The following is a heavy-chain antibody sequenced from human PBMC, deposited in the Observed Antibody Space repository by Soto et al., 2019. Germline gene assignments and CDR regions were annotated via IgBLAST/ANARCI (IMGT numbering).Heavy chain of an antibody. CDR3: ARAGSYFNWYFDL. CDR1: GFTFSSYS. Sequence: EVQLVESGGGLVKPGGSLRLSCAASGFTFSSYSMNWVGQAPGKGLEWVSSISSSSSYIYYADSVKGRFTISRDNAKNSLYLQMNSLRAEDTAVYYCARAGSYFNWYFDLWGRGTLVTVSS. D-gene: IGHD1-26*01. J-gene: IGHJ2*01. V-gene: IGHV3-21*01. CDR2: ISSSSSYI.